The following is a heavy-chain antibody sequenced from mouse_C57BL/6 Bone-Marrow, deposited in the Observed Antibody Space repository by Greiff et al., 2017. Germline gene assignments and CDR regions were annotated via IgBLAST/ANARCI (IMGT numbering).Heavy chain of an antibody. J-gene: IGHJ2*01. CDR2: IDPSDSYT. CDR1: GYTFTSYW. Sequence: QVQLQQSGAELVMPGASVKLSCKASGYTFTSYWMHWVKQRPGQGLEWIGEIDPSDSYTNYNQKFKGKSTLTVDKSSSTAYMQLSSLTSEDSAVYYCAREGTTVVATPYYFDYWGQGTTLTVSS. V-gene: IGHV1-69*01. D-gene: IGHD1-1*01. CDR3: AREGTTVVATPYYFDY.